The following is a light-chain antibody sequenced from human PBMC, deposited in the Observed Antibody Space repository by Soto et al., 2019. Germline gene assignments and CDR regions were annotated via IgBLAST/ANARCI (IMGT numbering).Light chain of an antibody. V-gene: IGKV1-5*01. J-gene: IGKJ4*01. CDR1: QRISYC. CDR2: DAS. CDR3: QQYYSFRLA. Sequence: DIQMTQSPSTLSASVGDRVTITCRASQRISYCLAWYQQKPGEAPKLLIYDASSLESGVPSRFSGSGYGTEFILLFSSLQPDDFATYYCQQYYSFRLAFGGGTQVEIK.